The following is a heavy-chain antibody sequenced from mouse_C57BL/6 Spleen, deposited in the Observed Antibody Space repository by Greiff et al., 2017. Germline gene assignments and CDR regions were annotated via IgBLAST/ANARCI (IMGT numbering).Heavy chain of an antibody. D-gene: IGHD3-2*01. J-gene: IGHJ4*01. CDR1: FYTFTIYF. CDR2: IDPNSGGT. Sequence: QVHVKQSGAEPVPPCASLPPCLHSSFYTFTIYFIHWVKQRPGRGLEWIGRIDPNSGGTKYNEKFKSKATLTVDKPSSTAYMQLSSLTSEDSAVYDCALDSPYYYAMDYWGQGTSVTVSS. V-gene: IGHV1-72*01. CDR3: ALDSPYYYAMDY.